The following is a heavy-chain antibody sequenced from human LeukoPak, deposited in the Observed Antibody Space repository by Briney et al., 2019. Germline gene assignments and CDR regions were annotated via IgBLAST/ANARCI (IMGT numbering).Heavy chain of an antibody. J-gene: IGHJ4*02. V-gene: IGHV4-59*08. CDR3: ARRSSSWSEYYFDY. CDR1: GGSISSYY. D-gene: IGHD6-13*01. Sequence: SETLSLTCTVSGGSISSYYWSWIRQPPGKGLEWIGYIYYSGSTNYNPSLKSRVTISVDTSKNQFSLKLSSVTAADTAVYYCARRSSSWSEYYFDYWGQGTLVTVSS. CDR2: IYYSGST.